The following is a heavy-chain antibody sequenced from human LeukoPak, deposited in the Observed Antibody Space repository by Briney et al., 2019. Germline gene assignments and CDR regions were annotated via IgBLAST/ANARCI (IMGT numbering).Heavy chain of an antibody. V-gene: IGHV4-34*01. CDR3: ARSVSGVESMAIVLTAAWYCIDG. D-gene: IGHD2/OR15-2a*01. CDR2: INHSGRA. CDR1: GGSFSDYY. Sequence: SETLSHTCAVYGGSFSDYYWTWIRQPPGKGLEWIGDINHSGRANYSPSLKSRVTISVDTSKNQFSLRLSSVTAADTAVYYCARSVSGVESMAIVLTAAWYCIDGWGKGTTVIVSS. J-gene: IGHJ6*03.